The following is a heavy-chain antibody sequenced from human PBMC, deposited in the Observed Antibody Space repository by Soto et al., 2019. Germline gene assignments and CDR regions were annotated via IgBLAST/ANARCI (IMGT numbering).Heavy chain of an antibody. Sequence: QITLKESGPTLVKPTQTLTLTCTFSGFSLSTSGVGVGWIRQPPGKALEWLALTYWDDDQRYSPSLKSRLTITKDTAKNQVVLTMTTMDPVDTATYYCAHRQRTVYFDYWGQGTLVTVSS. D-gene: IGHD4-17*01. CDR3: AHRQRTVYFDY. V-gene: IGHV2-5*02. CDR2: TYWDDDQ. CDR1: GFSLSTSGVG. J-gene: IGHJ4*02.